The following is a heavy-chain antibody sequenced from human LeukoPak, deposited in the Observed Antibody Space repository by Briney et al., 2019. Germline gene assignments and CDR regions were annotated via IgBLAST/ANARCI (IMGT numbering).Heavy chain of an antibody. Sequence: PSETLSLTCTVSGGSVSSGSYYWSWIRQPPGKGLEWIGYIYYSGGTNYNPSLKSRVTISVDTSKNQFSLNLSSVTAADTAVYYCARGRDGYNYGPFDYWGQGTLVTVSS. CDR1: GGSVSSGSYY. J-gene: IGHJ4*02. D-gene: IGHD5-24*01. CDR2: IYYSGGT. CDR3: ARGRDGYNYGPFDY. V-gene: IGHV4-61*01.